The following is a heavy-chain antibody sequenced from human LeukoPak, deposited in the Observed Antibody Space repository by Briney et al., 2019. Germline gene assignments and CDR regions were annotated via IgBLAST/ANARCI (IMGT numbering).Heavy chain of an antibody. CDR1: GFTFSSYS. J-gene: IGHJ4*02. Sequence: GGSLRLSCAASGFTFSSYSMNWVRQAPGKGLEWVSGSSESGDTTYHADSVKGRFTISRDNSKKTLYLQMNSLRVDDTAVYYCAKGRPFLRNYFDYWGQGALVTVSS. CDR3: AKGRPFLRNYFDY. D-gene: IGHD2/OR15-2a*01. V-gene: IGHV3-23*01. CDR2: SSESGDTT.